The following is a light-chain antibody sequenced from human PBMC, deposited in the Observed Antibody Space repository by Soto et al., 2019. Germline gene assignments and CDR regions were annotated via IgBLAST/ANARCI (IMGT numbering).Light chain of an antibody. V-gene: IGLV3-21*04. Sequence: SYELTQPPSVSVAPGKTARITCGGNNIGSKSVHWYQQKPGQAPVLVIYYDSDRPSGIPERFSGSNSGNTATLTISRVEAGDEADHYCQVCDSSSDPRGVFGTGTKLTVL. CDR2: YDS. CDR3: QVCDSSSDPRGV. J-gene: IGLJ1*01. CDR1: NIGSKS.